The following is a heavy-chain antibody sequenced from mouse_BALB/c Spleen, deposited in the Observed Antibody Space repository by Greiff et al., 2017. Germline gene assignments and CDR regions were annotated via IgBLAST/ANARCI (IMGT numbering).Heavy chain of an antibody. CDR3: ARPGTTDWYFDV. CDR2: INPDSSTI. J-gene: IGHJ1*01. CDR1: GFDFSRYW. V-gene: IGHV4-1*02. Sequence: EVKLVESGGGLVQPGGSLKLSCAASGFDFSRYWMSWVRQAPGKGLEWIGEINPDSSTINYTPSLKDKFIISRDNAKNTLYLQMSKVRSEDTALYYCARPGTTDWYFDVWGAGTTVTVSS. D-gene: IGHD1-1*01.